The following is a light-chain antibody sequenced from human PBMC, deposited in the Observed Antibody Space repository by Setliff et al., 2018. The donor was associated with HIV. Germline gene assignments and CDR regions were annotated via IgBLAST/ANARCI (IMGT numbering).Light chain of an antibody. V-gene: IGLV2-14*03. CDR3: ASYRSPATYV. Sequence: QSVLIQPASVSGSPGQSVTVSCTGTSSDVGSYDFVSWYQQLPGKAPKLLIYDVSDRPSGVSHRFSGSKSGNTASLTISGLQTEDEGDYFCASYRSPATYVFGIGTKVTV. CDR1: SSDVGSYDF. CDR2: DVS. J-gene: IGLJ1*01.